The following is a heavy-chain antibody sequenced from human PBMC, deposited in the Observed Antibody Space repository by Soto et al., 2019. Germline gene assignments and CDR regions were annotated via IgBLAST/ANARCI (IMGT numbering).Heavy chain of an antibody. D-gene: IGHD4-17*01. V-gene: IGHV3-48*04. J-gene: IGHJ4*02. CDR2: ISSSSSTI. CDR3: ARDLNYGLFDY. Sequence: EVQLVESGGGLVQPGGSLRLSCAASGVTVSSDSMNWVRQAPGKGLEWVSYISSSSSTIYYADSVKGRFTISRDNAKNSLYLQMNSLRAEDTAVYYCARDLNYGLFDYWGQGTLVTVSS. CDR1: GVTVSSDS.